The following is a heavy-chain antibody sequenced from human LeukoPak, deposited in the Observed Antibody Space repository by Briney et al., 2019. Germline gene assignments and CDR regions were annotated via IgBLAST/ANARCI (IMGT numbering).Heavy chain of an antibody. CDR1: GGSISSYY. V-gene: IGHV4-59*01. D-gene: IGHD2-2*01. CDR3: ARDCSSTRCYGTFDY. J-gene: IGHJ4*02. Sequence: SETLSLTCTVSGGSISSYYWSWIRQPPGKGLEWIGYIYYSGSTNYNPSLKSRVTISVDTSKNQFSLKLSSVTAADTAVYYCARDCSSTRCYGTFDYSGQGTLVSVSS. CDR2: IYYSGST.